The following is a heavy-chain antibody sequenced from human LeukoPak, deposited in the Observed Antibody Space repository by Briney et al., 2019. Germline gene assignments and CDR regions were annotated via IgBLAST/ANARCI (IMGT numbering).Heavy chain of an antibody. J-gene: IGHJ4*02. CDR3: ARHYYDSGGPLFDY. CDR2: IYYSGST. D-gene: IGHD3-22*01. Sequence: SETLSLTCTVSGGSINSYYWSWIRQPPGKGLEWIGYIYYSGSTNYNPSLKSRVTISVDTSKNQFSLKLTSVTAADTAVYYCARHYYDSGGPLFDYWGQETLVTVSS. V-gene: IGHV4-59*08. CDR1: GGSINSYY.